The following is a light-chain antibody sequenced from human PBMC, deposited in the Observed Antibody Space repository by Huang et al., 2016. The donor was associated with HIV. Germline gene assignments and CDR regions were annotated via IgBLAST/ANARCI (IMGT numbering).Light chain of an antibody. CDR3: QQSYSTLIT. Sequence: IQMTQSPSSLSASVGDRVTITCRARQSIDGYLNLYQQKPGKAPKLLISSASTLHTGVPPRFSGSGSGTDYTLIIDNLQPDDFATYFCQQSYSTLITFGQGSRLDTK. V-gene: IGKV1-39*01. J-gene: IGKJ5*01. CDR1: QSIDGY. CDR2: SAS.